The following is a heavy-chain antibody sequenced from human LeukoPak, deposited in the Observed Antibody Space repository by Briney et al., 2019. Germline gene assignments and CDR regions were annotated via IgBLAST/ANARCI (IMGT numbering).Heavy chain of an antibody. J-gene: IGHJ4*02. V-gene: IGHV3-53*01. Sequence: QPEGPLRLSCTPWVLTVSSNHMTWVRPAPGKGVVGVSLFYSGGDTYYADSVKGRFTISRDNSKNTLNLQMNSLRAEVTAVYKGARGVVGLTYYFDYWGQGTLVTVSS. CDR2: FYSGGDT. D-gene: IGHD1-26*01. CDR3: ARGVVGLTYYFDY. CDR1: VLTVSSNH.